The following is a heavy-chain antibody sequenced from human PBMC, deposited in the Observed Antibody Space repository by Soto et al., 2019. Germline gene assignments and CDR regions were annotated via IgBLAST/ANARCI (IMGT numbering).Heavy chain of an antibody. CDR1: GGSLSSYY. CDR3: ARFYSSRLYRVGGFDH. Sequence: PSEPLSLTCVVSGGSLSSYYWSWIRQPPGKGLEWIGSIYYSGSTYYNPSLKSRVTISVDTSKNQFSLKLSSVTAADTAVYFCARFYSSRLYRVGGFDHWGQGTLVTFSS. J-gene: IGHJ4*02. CDR2: IYYSGST. V-gene: IGHV4-59*05. D-gene: IGHD6-13*01.